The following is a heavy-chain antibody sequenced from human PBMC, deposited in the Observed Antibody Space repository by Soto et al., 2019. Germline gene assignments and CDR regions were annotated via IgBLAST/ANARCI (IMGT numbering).Heavy chain of an antibody. CDR2: INAANGDT. CDR1: GYTFTSYG. D-gene: IGHD6-13*01. J-gene: IGHJ5*02. V-gene: IGHV1-3*01. CDR3: VRRHVSATGIDWFDP. Sequence: VASVKVSCKASGYTFTSYGIHWVRQAPGQRLEWMGWINAANGDTKYSPKFQGRVTITRDTSASTAYMELSSPRSEDTAVYYCVRRHVSATGIDWFDPWGQGTLVTVSS.